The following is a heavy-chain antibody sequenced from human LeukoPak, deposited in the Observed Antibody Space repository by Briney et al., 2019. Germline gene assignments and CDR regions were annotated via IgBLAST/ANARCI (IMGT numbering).Heavy chain of an antibody. D-gene: IGHD2-15*01. CDR2: IYYSGST. CDR3: ARRLVGVMDV. V-gene: IGHV4-38-2*01. J-gene: IGHJ6*03. CDR1: GFTFSSYG. Sequence: PGGSLRLSCAASGFTFSSYGMSWVRQAPGKGLEWIGSIYYSGSTYYNPSLKSRVTISVDTSKNQFSLKLSSVTAADTAVYYCARRLVGVMDVWGKGTTVTISS.